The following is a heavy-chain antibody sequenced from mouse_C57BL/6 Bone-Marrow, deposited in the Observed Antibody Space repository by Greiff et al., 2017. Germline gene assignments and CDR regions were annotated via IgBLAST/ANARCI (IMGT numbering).Heavy chain of an antibody. Sequence: QVQLQQSGAELARPGASVKMSCKASGYTFTSYTMHWVKQRPGQGLEWIGYINPSSGYTKYNQKFKDKATLTADKSSSTAYMQLSSLTSEDSAVYYCASPYGNYAWDEGFYYAMDYWGQGTAVTVSS. J-gene: IGHJ4*01. D-gene: IGHD2-1*01. CDR1: GYTFTSYT. CDR2: INPSSGYT. CDR3: ASPYGNYAWDEGFYYAMDY. V-gene: IGHV1-4*01.